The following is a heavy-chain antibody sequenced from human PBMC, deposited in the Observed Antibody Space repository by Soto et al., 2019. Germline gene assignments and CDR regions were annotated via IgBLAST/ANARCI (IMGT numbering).Heavy chain of an antibody. Sequence: QITLNESGPTPVKPRQTLTLTCTFSGFSLTTSGVGVGWIRQSPGKAPEWLALIYWDDDKRYRPSLKSRRTITKDPSNNPVVLTMADLDPADTATYYCAHRVLRTVFGLVTTTAIYFDFWCQGTPVAVSS. J-gene: IGHJ4*02. CDR3: AHRVLRTVFGLVTTTAIYFDF. CDR2: IYWDDDK. V-gene: IGHV2-5*02. CDR1: GFSLTTSGVG. D-gene: IGHD3-3*01.